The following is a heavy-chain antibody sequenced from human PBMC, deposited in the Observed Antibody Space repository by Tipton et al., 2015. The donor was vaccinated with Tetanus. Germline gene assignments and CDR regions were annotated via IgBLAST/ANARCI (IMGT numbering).Heavy chain of an antibody. CDR3: AKSDRVTRTSWYFHD. J-gene: IGHJ4*02. CDR2: TSPSGRT. D-gene: IGHD2-2*01. Sequence: TLSLTCTVSGGSIRSGSYQWNWIRQPPGKGLEWLAYTSPSGRTNSNYSLKSRITISQDMSQNQFSLRLASVTAVDTAVYYCAKSDRVTRTSWYFHDWGQGTLVTVSS. V-gene: IGHV4-61*01. CDR1: GGSIRSGSYQ.